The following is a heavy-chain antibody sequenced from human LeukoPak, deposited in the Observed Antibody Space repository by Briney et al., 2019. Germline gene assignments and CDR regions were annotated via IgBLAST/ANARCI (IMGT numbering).Heavy chain of an antibody. CDR3: ARHAPYYYGSGGFLYYFDY. CDR1: GYSISSGYY. D-gene: IGHD3-10*01. Sequence: SETLSLTCTVSGYSISSGYYWAWIRQPPGKGLEWIGSIYYSGITYYNPSFKSPVTISIDTSKNQFSLKLSSVTAADTAVYYCARHAPYYYGSGGFLYYFDYWGQGTLVTVSS. V-gene: IGHV4-38-2*02. J-gene: IGHJ4*02. CDR2: IYYSGIT.